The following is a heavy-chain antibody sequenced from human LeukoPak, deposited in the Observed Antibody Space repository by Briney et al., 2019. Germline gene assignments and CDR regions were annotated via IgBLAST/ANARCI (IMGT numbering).Heavy chain of an antibody. J-gene: IGHJ4*02. Sequence: PGGSLRLSCAASGFHFSRNGMHWVRQAPGKGLEGVAFIRYDGTKKFYGDSVRGRFTISRDNSKNTLYLEMNSLRHEDTAVYSCARDFDDVNGDFYYIPDFWGQGTLVTVSS. CDR2: IRYDGTKK. CDR3: ARDFDDVNGDFYYIPDF. V-gene: IGHV3-30*02. CDR1: GFHFSRNG. D-gene: IGHD3-10*02.